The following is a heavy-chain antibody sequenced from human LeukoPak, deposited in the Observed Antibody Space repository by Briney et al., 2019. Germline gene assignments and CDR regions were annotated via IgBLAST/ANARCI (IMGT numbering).Heavy chain of an antibody. CDR1: GFTFSSYS. Sequence: GGSLRLSCAASGFTFSSYSMNWVRQAPGKGLEWVSSISSSSSYIYYADSVKGRFTISRDSAKNSLYLQMNSLRAEDTAVYYCARDGGSWYPALGYWGQGTLVTVSS. CDR3: ARDGGSWYPALGY. J-gene: IGHJ4*02. D-gene: IGHD6-13*01. CDR2: ISSSSSYI. V-gene: IGHV3-21*01.